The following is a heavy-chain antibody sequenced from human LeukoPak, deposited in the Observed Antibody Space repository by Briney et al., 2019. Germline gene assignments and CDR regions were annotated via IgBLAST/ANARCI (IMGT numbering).Heavy chain of an antibody. CDR2: IYYSGST. J-gene: IGHJ4*02. Sequence: SETLSLTCTVSGGSISSSSYYWGWIRQPPGKGLEWIGSIYYSGSTYYNPSLKSRVTISVDTSKNQFSLKLSSVTAADTAVYYCARHEELLPGHLIDYWGQGTLVTVSS. CDR3: ARHEELLPGHLIDY. CDR1: GGSISSSSYY. V-gene: IGHV4-39*01. D-gene: IGHD2-15*01.